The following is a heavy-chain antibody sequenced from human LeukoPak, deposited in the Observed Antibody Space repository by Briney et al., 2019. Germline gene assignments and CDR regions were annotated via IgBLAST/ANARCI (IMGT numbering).Heavy chain of an antibody. V-gene: IGHV4-39*07. D-gene: IGHD2-21*02. Sequence: SETLSLTCTVSGGSISSSSYYWGWIRQPPGKGLEWIGSIYYSGSTYYNPSLKSRVTISVDTSKNQFSLKLSSVTAADTAVYYCARAGGAYCGGDCYSSFDYWGQGTLVTVSS. CDR3: ARAGGAYCGGDCYSSFDY. CDR2: IYYSGST. J-gene: IGHJ4*02. CDR1: GGSISSSSYY.